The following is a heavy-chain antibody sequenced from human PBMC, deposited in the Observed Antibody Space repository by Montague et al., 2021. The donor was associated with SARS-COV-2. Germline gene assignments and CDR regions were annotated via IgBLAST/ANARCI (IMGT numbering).Heavy chain of an antibody. CDR1: GASISSSENS. V-gene: IGHV4-39*01. CDR3: ARHVTFGGVVVALDY. D-gene: IGHD3-16*01. Sequence: SETLSLTCTVSGASISSSENSWGWIRLSPGKGLEWFGSIFYSGTTYFNPSLRSRIAISVDTSENQFSLKVTSVTAADTAVYYCARHVTFGGVVVALDYWGQGHLVSVSS. CDR2: IFYSGTT. J-gene: IGHJ4*02.